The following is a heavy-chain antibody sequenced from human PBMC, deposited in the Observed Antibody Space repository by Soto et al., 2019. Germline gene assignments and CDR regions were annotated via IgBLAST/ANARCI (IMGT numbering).Heavy chain of an antibody. CDR2: ISGSGGST. V-gene: IGHV3-23*01. CDR1: GFTFSSYA. Sequence: GGSLRLSCAASGFTFSSYAMSWVRQAPGKGLEWVSAISGSGGSTYYADSVKGRFTISRDNSKNTLYLQMNSLRAEDTAVYYCAKGVYEYSSNARGQGGFDPWGQGTLVTVSS. D-gene: IGHD6-6*01. CDR3: AKGVYEYSSNARGQGGFDP. J-gene: IGHJ5*02.